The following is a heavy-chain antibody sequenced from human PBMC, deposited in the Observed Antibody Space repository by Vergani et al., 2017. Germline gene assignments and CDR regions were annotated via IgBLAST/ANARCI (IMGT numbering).Heavy chain of an antibody. D-gene: IGHD4-17*01. CDR2: ISGSGGST. Sequence: EVQLLESGGGLVQPGGSLRLSCAASGFTFSSYVMSWVRQAPGKGLEWVSAISGSGGSTYYADSVKGRFTISRDNSKNTLYLQMNSLRAEDTAVYYCAKLNYGDYLETGWGQGTLVTVSS. J-gene: IGHJ4*02. V-gene: IGHV3-23*01. CDR1: GFTFSSYV. CDR3: AKLNYGDYLETG.